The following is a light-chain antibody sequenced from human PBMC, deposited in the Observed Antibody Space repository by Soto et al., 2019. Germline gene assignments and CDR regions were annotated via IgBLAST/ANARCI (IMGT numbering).Light chain of an antibody. CDR2: EVT. CDR1: SSEVGGYNY. V-gene: IGLV2-8*01. CDR3: SSYAASNNFYFV. J-gene: IGLJ3*02. Sequence: QSALTQPPSASGSPAQSVTIPCTGTSSEVGGYNYVSWYQQYPGRAPKLMIYEVTKRPSGVPDRFSGSKSGNTASLTVSGLQAEDEADYYCSSYAASNNFYFVFGGGTKVTV.